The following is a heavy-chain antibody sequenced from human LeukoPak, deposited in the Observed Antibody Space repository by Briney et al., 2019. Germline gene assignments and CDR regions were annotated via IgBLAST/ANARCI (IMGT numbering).Heavy chain of an antibody. CDR1: GFTFSSYA. J-gene: IGHJ4*02. Sequence: GGSLRLSCAASGFTFSSYAMHWVRQAPGKGLEWVAVISYDGSNKYYADSVKGRFTISRDNSKNTLYLQMNSLRAEGTAVYYCARTMVPWYYDSSGYGTFDYWGQGTLVAVSS. CDR2: ISYDGSNK. V-gene: IGHV3-30-3*01. D-gene: IGHD3-22*01. CDR3: ARTMVPWYYDSSGYGTFDY.